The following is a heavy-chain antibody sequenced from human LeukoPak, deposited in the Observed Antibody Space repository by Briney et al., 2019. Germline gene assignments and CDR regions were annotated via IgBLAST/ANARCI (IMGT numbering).Heavy chain of an antibody. CDR3: ARDPGLGGAFDI. CDR1: EFTFNSYS. CDR2: LSSSSTYI. V-gene: IGHV3-21*01. D-gene: IGHD1-26*01. J-gene: IGHJ3*02. Sequence: GGSLRLSCAASEFTFNSYSINWVRQAPGKGLEWVSLLSSSSTYIFYADSVKGRFTISRDNAKKSVYLQMNSLRVEDTAVYYCARDPGLGGAFDIWGQGTFVTVSS.